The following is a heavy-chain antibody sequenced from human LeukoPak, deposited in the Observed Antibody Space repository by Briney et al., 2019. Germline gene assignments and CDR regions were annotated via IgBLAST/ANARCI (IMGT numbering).Heavy chain of an antibody. Sequence: PGRSLRLSCAASGFTFSSYAMHWVRQAPGKGLEWVAVISYDGSNKYYADSVKGRFTISRDNSKNTLYLQMNSLRAEDTAVYYCARDRSIAAAGTMRFDYWGQGTLVTVSS. CDR3: ARDRSIAAAGTMRFDY. D-gene: IGHD6-13*01. J-gene: IGHJ4*02. V-gene: IGHV3-30-3*01. CDR2: ISYDGSNK. CDR1: GFTFSSYA.